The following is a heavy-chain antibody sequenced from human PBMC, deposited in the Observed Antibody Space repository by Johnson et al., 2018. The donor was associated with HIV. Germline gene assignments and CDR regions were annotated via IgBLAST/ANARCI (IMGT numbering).Heavy chain of an antibody. CDR2: IRYDGSNK. V-gene: IGHV3-30*02. Sequence: QVQLMESGGGLVQPGGSLRLSCAASGFSFSSYAMSWVRQAPGKGLEWVAFIRYDGSNKYYADSVKGRFNISRDNAMDTLHLQMNSLRAEDTAVYYCARESRIWAWGQGTMVTVSS. CDR3: ARESRIWA. J-gene: IGHJ3*01. D-gene: IGHD3-16*01. CDR1: GFSFSSYA.